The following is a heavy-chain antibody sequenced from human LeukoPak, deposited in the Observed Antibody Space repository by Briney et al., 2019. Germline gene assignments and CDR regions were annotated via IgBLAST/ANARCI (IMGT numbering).Heavy chain of an antibody. Sequence: GGSLRLSCAASGFTFSSYAMSWVRQAPGKGLEWVSAISGSGGSTYYADSVKGRFTISRDNSKNTLYLQMNSLRAEDTAVYYCARGSSLVHYVDVWGKGTTVTVSS. V-gene: IGHV3-23*01. D-gene: IGHD4/OR15-4a*01. J-gene: IGHJ6*03. CDR2: ISGSGGST. CDR1: GFTFSSYA. CDR3: ARGSSLVHYVDV.